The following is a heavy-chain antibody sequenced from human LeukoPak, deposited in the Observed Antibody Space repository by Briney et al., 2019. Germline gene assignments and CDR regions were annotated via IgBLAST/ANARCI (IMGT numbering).Heavy chain of an antibody. V-gene: IGHV4-39*01. CDR1: GGSISGSSYY. D-gene: IGHD3-22*01. Sequence: SETLSLTCTVSGGSISGSSYYWGWSRQPPGEGLEWIGRISSSGSTYYNPSLKSRVTISVDTSKNQFSLKLSSVTAADTAVYYCARVFDSSGYYAPYYFDYWGQGTLVTVSS. CDR3: ARVFDSSGYYAPYYFDY. J-gene: IGHJ4*02. CDR2: ISSSGST.